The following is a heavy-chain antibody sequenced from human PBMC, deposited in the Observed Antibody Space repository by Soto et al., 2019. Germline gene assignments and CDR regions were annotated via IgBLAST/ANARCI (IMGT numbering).Heavy chain of an antibody. V-gene: IGHV5-51*01. D-gene: IGHD3-22*01. CDR1: GYSFTTHW. J-gene: IGHJ6*02. CDR3: ARVRRDSIAFFYYGMDV. Sequence: PGESLKISCKGSGYSFTTHWIGWVRQMPGKGLGWMGIINPDDSDTRYSPSFQGQVTISADKSISTAYLQWSSLKASDTAMYYCARVRRDSIAFFYYGMDVWGHGTTVTVSS. CDR2: INPDDSDT.